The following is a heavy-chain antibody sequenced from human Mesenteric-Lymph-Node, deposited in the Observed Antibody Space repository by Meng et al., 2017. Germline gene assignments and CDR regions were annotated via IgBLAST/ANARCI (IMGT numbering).Heavy chain of an antibody. Sequence: GESLKISCAATGFRFRGYAMSWVRQAPGKGLEWVSTISITGGTTYYADSVKGRFTISRDNSDSTMFLQMSSLKREDTAVYYCTTGLAVARYWVDYWGQGTLVTVSS. D-gene: IGHD6-19*01. CDR3: TTGLAVARYWVDY. J-gene: IGHJ4*02. CDR1: GFRFRGYA. V-gene: IGHV3-23*01. CDR2: ISITGGTT.